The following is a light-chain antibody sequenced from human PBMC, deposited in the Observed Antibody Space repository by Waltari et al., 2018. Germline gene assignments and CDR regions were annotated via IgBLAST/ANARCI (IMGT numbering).Light chain of an antibody. CDR1: SSNIGSNY. V-gene: IGLV1-47*01. CDR2: RND. Sequence: QSVLTQPPSASGTPGQRVTISCSGSSSNIGSNYVYWYQQLPGTAPKLLIYRNDQRPSGFPDRFSGSKSCTSASLAISGLRSEDEANYYCAAWDDSLREVFGGGTRLTVL. J-gene: IGLJ3*02. CDR3: AAWDDSLREV.